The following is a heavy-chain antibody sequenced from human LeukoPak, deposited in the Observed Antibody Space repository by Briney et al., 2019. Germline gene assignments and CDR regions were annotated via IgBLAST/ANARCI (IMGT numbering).Heavy chain of an antibody. D-gene: IGHD3-10*01. Sequence: ASVKVSCKASGYTFTSYYMHWVRQAPGQGLEWMGWINPNSGGTNYAQKFQGRVTMTRDTSISTAYMELSRLRSDDTAVYYCAKGGEFRYYYGSGSYYNMWFDPWGQGTLATVSS. V-gene: IGHV1-2*02. CDR2: INPNSGGT. CDR3: AKGGEFRYYYGSGSYYNMWFDP. CDR1: GYTFTSYY. J-gene: IGHJ5*02.